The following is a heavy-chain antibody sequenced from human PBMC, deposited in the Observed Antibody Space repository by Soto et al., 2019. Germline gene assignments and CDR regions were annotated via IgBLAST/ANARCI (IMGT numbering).Heavy chain of an antibody. Sequence: SETPALTCTVSGGSLSRIGYYWSWIRQHPAKGLEWVGYISNSGSTYYNPSLKSRVAMSIDTSKNHVSLTLTSLTAADTAVYYGATSVQLAKLPALWGQRTLVTGSS. CDR2: ISNSGST. J-gene: IGHJ1*01. CDR3: ATSVQLAKLPAL. V-gene: IGHV4-31*03. CDR1: GGSLSRIGYY. D-gene: IGHD6-13*01.